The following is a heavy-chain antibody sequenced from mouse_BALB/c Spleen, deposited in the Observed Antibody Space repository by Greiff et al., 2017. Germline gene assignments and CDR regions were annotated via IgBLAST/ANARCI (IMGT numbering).Heavy chain of an antibody. CDR1: GYTFTSYW. CDR3: TRYEHKYGNYYAMDY. D-gene: IGHD2-10*02. CDR2: IYPGSGST. V-gene: IGHV1S22*01. Sequence: LQQPGSELVRPGASVKLSCKASGYTFTSYWMHWVKQRPGQGLEWIGNIYPGSGSTNYDEKFKSKATLTVDTSSSTAYMQLSSLTSEDSAVYYCTRYEHKYGNYYAMDYWGQGTSVTVSS. J-gene: IGHJ4*01.